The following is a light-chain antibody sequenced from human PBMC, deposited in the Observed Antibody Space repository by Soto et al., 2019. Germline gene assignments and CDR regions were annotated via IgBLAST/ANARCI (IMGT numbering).Light chain of an antibody. Sequence: EVVLTQSPGTLSLSPGEGATLSCRASQSISTNYLAWYQQKPGQAPRLLLYAASNRATGIPDRFSGSGSGTDFTLTISRLEPEDFALYYCQQYGRTFGQGTRLEIK. J-gene: IGKJ5*01. CDR1: QSISTNY. CDR3: QQYGRT. CDR2: AAS. V-gene: IGKV3-20*01.